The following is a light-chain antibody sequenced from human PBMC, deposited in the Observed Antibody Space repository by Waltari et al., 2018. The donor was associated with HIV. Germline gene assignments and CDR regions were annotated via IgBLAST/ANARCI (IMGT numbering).Light chain of an antibody. CDR1: DSDVGLDNF. CDR2: DVN. CDR3: ASFAGDYTLL. Sequence: SAVTQPASVSGLPGQSVTISCTGADSDVGLDNFVSWYQHHPGKPPRLIVYDVNSRPSGISARFSGSKSGHTASLTISGLRAEDEAHYYCASFAGDYTLLFGGGTKVTVL. J-gene: IGLJ3*02. V-gene: IGLV2-11*01.